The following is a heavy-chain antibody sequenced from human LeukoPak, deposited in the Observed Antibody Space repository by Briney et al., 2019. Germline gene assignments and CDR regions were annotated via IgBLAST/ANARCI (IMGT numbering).Heavy chain of an antibody. D-gene: IGHD2-2*01. CDR3: ARDYCSSTSCLFDY. V-gene: IGHV1-2*06. Sequence: ASVTVSCKASGYTFTDYHMHWVRQAPGQGLEWMGRINPNSGDTNYAQKFQGRVTMTRDTSISTAYMELSRLRSDDTAVYYCARDYCSSTSCLFDYWGQGTLVTVSS. J-gene: IGHJ4*02. CDR1: GYTFTDYH. CDR2: INPNSGDT.